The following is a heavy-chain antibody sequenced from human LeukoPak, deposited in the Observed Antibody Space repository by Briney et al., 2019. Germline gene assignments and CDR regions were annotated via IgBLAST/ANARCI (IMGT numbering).Heavy chain of an antibody. D-gene: IGHD6-13*01. CDR2: IYTSGST. CDR3: ARLGAADTSWFDP. Sequence: PSATLSLTCTVSGGSISNYYWSWIRQPAGKGLEYIGRIYTSGSTNYNPSLKSRVTMSVDTSKNQFSLKLSSVTAADTAVYYCARLGAADTSWFDPWGQGTLVTVSS. CDR1: GGSISNYY. V-gene: IGHV4-4*07. J-gene: IGHJ5*02.